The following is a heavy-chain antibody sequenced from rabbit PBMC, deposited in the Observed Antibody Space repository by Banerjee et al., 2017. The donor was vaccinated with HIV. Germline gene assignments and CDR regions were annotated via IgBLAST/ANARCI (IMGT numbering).Heavy chain of an antibody. V-gene: IGHV1S40*01. CDR2: IGAGSSGST. CDR1: GFSFSSSYY. D-gene: IGHD6-1*01. J-gene: IGHJ3*01. CDR3: ARSGGDAGYVYAL. Sequence: QSLEESGGDLVKPGASLTLTCTASGFSFSSSYYMCWVRQAPGKGLEWIGCIGAGSSGSTYYASWAKGRFTISKTSSTTVTLQMTSLTAADTATYFCARSGGDAGYVYALWGQGTLVTVS.